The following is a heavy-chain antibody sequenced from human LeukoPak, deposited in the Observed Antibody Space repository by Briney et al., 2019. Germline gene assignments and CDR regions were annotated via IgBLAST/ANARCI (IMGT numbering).Heavy chain of an antibody. CDR3: AREVVRGVMFYYYGMDV. CDR1: GYTFTSYA. V-gene: IGHV1-3*01. J-gene: IGHJ6*02. Sequence: ASVKVSCKASGYTFTSYAMHWVRQAPGQRLEWMGWINAGNGNTKYSQKFQGRVTITRDTSASTAYMELSSLRSEDTAVYYCAREVVRGVMFYYYGMDVWGQGTTVIVSS. CDR2: INAGNGNT. D-gene: IGHD3-10*01.